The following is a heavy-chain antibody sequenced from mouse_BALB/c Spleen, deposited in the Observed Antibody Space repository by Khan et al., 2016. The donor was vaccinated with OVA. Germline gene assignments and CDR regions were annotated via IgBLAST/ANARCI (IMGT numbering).Heavy chain of an antibody. CDR2: ISYNGVT. Sequence: EVQLQESGPGLVKPSQSLSLTCTVTGYSITSGYAWNWIRQFPGNKLEWMGYISYNGVTSYTTSLKSRISITRDTSKNQFFLQLNSVTTEDTATYYCARGNYGEYYFDYWGQGTTLTVSS. CDR3: ARGNYGEYYFDY. V-gene: IGHV3-2*02. CDR1: GYSITSGYA. D-gene: IGHD1-2*01. J-gene: IGHJ2*01.